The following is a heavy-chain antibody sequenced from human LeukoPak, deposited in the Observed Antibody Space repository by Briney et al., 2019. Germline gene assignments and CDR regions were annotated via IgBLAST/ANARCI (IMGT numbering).Heavy chain of an antibody. V-gene: IGHV4-59*01. CDR3: ARDTALYSSSWYGNDAFDI. CDR1: GGSISSYY. Sequence: PSETLSLTCTVSGGSISSYYWSWIRQPPVKGLEWIGYIYYSGSTNYNPSLKSRVTISVDTSKNQFSLKLSSVTAADTAVYYCARDTALYSSSWYGNDAFDIWGQGTMVTVSS. J-gene: IGHJ3*02. D-gene: IGHD6-13*01. CDR2: IYYSGST.